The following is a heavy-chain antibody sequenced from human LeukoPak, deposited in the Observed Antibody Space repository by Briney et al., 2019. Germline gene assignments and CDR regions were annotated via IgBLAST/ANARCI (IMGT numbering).Heavy chain of an antibody. J-gene: IGHJ4*02. D-gene: IGHD1-26*01. CDR3: VTLGATHFDY. Sequence: ASVKVSCKASEYTFIDYYIHWVRQAPGQGLEFLGWISPDSGGTNYPQKFQGRVTLTRDTSISTAYMELSRLRSDDPAVYYCVTLGATHFDYWGQGTLVTVSS. CDR2: ISPDSGGT. CDR1: EYTFIDYY. V-gene: IGHV1-2*02.